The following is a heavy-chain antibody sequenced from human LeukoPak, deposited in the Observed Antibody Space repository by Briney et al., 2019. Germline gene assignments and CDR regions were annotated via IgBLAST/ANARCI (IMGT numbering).Heavy chain of an antibody. V-gene: IGHV3-7*03. CDR2: IKGDGSET. CDR3: AREEVKSFDN. CDR1: GFTFSSYW. Sequence: GGSLRLSCAASGFTFSSYWMSWVRQAPGKGLEWVANIKGDGSETSYVTSVRGRFTISRDNAKNSLYLQMNNLRVEDTAVYYCAREEVKSFDNWGQGTLVTVSS. J-gene: IGHJ4*02.